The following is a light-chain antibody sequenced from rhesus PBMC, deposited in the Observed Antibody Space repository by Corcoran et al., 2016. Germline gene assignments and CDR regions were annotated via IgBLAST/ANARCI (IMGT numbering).Light chain of an antibody. CDR2: KAS. Sequence: DIQMTQSPSSLSASVGDRVTITCRASENVNHYLNWYQQKPGKAPKLLIYKASTLQSGVPSRFSGSGSGTDYTFTISSLQPEDVATYYCQHGYGTPPYSFGQGTKVEIK. J-gene: IGKJ2*01. V-gene: IGKV1-74*01. CDR1: ENVNHY. CDR3: QHGYGTPPYS.